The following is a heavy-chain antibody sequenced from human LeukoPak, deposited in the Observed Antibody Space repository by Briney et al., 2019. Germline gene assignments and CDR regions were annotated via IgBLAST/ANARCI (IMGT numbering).Heavy chain of an antibody. CDR2: IYYSGST. D-gene: IGHD6-19*01. J-gene: IGHJ5*02. Sequence: PSQTLSLTCTVSGGTISRGDYYWSWIRQPPGKGLEWIGYIYYSGSTDYNPSLKSRVTISVDTSKNQFSLKLTSVTAADTAVYYCARHGAPYSSGWYKWFDPWGQGTLVTVSS. CDR3: ARHGAPYSSGWYKWFDP. V-gene: IGHV4-30-4*01. CDR1: GGTISRGDYY.